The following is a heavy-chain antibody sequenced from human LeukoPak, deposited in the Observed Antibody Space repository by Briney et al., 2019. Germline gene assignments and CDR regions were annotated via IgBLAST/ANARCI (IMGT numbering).Heavy chain of an antibody. CDR2: INHSGST. Sequence: SETLSLTCAVYGGSFSGYYLSWIRQPPGKGLEWIGEINHSGSTNYNPSLKSRVTISVDTSKNQFSLKLSSVTAADTAVYYCARGLVTIFGVVIRGLMFDPWGQGTLVTVSS. J-gene: IGHJ5*02. CDR3: ARGLVTIFGVVIRGLMFDP. CDR1: GGSFSGYY. D-gene: IGHD3-3*01. V-gene: IGHV4-34*01.